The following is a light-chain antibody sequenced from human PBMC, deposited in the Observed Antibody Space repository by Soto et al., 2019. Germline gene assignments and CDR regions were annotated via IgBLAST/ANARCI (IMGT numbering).Light chain of an antibody. CDR2: KAS. V-gene: IGKV1-5*03. J-gene: IGKJ1*01. CDR3: QQFATYPWT. CDR1: QTISNW. Sequence: DIQMTQSPSTLSASVGDRVTITCRASQTISNWLAWYQQRPGKAPNLLIYKASSLESGVPSRFSGSGSGTEFTLTISSLQPDDFATYYCQQFATYPWTFGQGTKVDIK.